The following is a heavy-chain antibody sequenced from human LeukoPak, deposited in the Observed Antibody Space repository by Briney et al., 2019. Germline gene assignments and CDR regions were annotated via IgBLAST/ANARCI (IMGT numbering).Heavy chain of an antibody. J-gene: IGHJ4*02. CDR3: AKDGYVDTAMVPTNFDY. D-gene: IGHD5-18*01. V-gene: IGHV3-23*01. Sequence: GGSLRLSCAASGFTFSSYAMSWVRQAPGKGLEWVSAISGSGGSTHYADSVKGRFTISRDNSKNTLYLQMNSLRAEDMAVYYCAKDGYVDTAMVPTNFDYWGQGTLVTVSS. CDR2: ISGSGGST. CDR1: GFTFSSYA.